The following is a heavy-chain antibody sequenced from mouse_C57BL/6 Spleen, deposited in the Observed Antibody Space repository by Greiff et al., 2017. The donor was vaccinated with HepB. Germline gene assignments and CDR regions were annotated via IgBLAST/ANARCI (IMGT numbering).Heavy chain of an antibody. CDR3: ASYGSSYPSYAMDY. CDR1: GYTFTSYW. Sequence: QVQLQQSGAELVRPGSSVKLSCKASGYTFTSYWMHWVKQRPIQGLEWIGNIDPSDSETHYNQKFKDKATLTVDKSSSTAYMQLSSLTSEDSAVYYCASYGSSYPSYAMDYWGQGTSVTVSS. J-gene: IGHJ4*01. V-gene: IGHV1-52*01. CDR2: IDPSDSET. D-gene: IGHD1-1*01.